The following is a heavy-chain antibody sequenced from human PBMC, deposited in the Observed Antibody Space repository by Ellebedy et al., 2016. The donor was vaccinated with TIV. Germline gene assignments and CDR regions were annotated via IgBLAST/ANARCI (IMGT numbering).Heavy chain of an antibody. D-gene: IGHD3-16*01. Sequence: SVKVSCKASGGTSNNYAINWVRQAPGQGLEWMGGIIPIFSTPNYAQKFEERVTITADESTSTTYMTLSSLRYEDTSVYYGARARDYSRVGRYPIYFFDSWGQGTLVTVSS. CDR1: GGTSNNYA. V-gene: IGHV1-69*13. CDR3: ARARDYSRVGRYPIYFFDS. CDR2: IIPIFSTP. J-gene: IGHJ4*02.